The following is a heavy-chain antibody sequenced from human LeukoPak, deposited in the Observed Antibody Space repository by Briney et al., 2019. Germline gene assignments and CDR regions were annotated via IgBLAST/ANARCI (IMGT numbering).Heavy chain of an antibody. D-gene: IGHD1-26*01. V-gene: IGHV1-46*01. CDR1: GYTFIGYY. J-gene: IGHJ4*02. CDR3: ARDGTDGSYRTNFDY. CDR2: INPSGEST. Sequence: GASVKVSCKASGYTFIGYYMHWVRQAPGQGLEWMGKINPSGESTSYAQKFQGRFTISRDNAKNTLYLQMNSLRAEDTAVYYCARDGTDGSYRTNFDYWGQGTLVTVSS.